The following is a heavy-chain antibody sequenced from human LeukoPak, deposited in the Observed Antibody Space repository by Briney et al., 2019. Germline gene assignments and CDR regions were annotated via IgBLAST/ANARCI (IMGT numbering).Heavy chain of an antibody. CDR2: IRNSSTYI. Sequence: GGSLRLSCSASGFNFNKYSMNWVRQAPGKGLEWVSSIRNSSTYIYYAQSVKGRFTISRDNTKKSLYLRMDSLRVEDTAVYYCAGGYTDYDYPFDSWGQGTLVTVSS. V-gene: IGHV3-21*04. J-gene: IGHJ4*02. D-gene: IGHD5-12*01. CDR1: GFNFNKYS. CDR3: AGGYTDYDYPFDS.